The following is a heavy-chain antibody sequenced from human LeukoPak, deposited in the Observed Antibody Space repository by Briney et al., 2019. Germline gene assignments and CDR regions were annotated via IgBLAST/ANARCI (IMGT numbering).Heavy chain of an antibody. CDR2: INSDGSST. V-gene: IGHV3-74*01. D-gene: IGHD3-22*01. Sequence: GGSLRLSCAASGFTFSSYWMHWVRQAPGKGLVWVSRINSDGSSTSYADSVKGRFTISRDNAKNTLYLQMNSPRAEDTAVYYCARDIRTYYYDSSGYEGGEALDYWGQGTLVTVSS. CDR3: ARDIRTYYYDSSGYEGGEALDY. CDR1: GFTFSSYW. J-gene: IGHJ4*02.